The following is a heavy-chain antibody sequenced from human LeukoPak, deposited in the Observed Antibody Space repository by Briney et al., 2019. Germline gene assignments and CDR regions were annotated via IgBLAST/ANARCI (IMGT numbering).Heavy chain of an antibody. CDR2: IKQDGSEK. D-gene: IGHD2-2*02. CDR3: ARDARSTSCYSDY. V-gene: IGHV3-7*01. Sequence: PGGSLRLSCTASGFTFSSYWMSWVRQAPGKGLEWVANIKQDGSEKYYVDSVKGRFTISRDNAKNSLYLQMNSLRAEDTAVYYCARDARSTSCYSDYWGQGTLVTVSS. CDR1: GFTFSSYW. J-gene: IGHJ4*02.